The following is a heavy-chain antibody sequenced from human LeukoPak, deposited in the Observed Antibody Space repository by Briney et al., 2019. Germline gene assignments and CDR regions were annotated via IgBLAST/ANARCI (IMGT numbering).Heavy chain of an antibody. J-gene: IGHJ4*02. CDR3: AQIYTYGSSQFDY. D-gene: IGHD5-18*01. V-gene: IGHV3-48*03. CDR1: GFTFSNYE. Sequence: GGSLRLSCAASGFTFSNYEMNWVRQAPGKGLEWVSYISSSGSTIYYADSVKGRFTISRDNAKNSLYLQMSSLRAEDTAVYYCAQIYTYGSSQFDYWGQGTLVTVSS. CDR2: ISSSGSTI.